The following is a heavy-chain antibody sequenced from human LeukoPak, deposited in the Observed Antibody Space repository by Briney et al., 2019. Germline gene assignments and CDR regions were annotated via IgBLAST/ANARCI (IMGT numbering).Heavy chain of an antibody. CDR2: IYYSGST. J-gene: IGHJ4*02. V-gene: IGHV4-39*01. Sequence: SETLSLTCTVSGGSISSSSYNWGWIRQPPGKGLEWIGSIYYSGSTYYNPSLKSRVSISVNTSKKQFSLKGSSVTAADTAVYYCARHGGSVVIVPFDYWGQGTLVTVSS. CDR3: ARHGGSVVIVPFDY. D-gene: IGHD3-16*01. CDR1: GGSISSSSYN.